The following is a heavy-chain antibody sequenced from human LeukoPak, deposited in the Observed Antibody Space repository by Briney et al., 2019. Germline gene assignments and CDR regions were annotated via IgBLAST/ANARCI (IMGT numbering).Heavy chain of an antibody. D-gene: IGHD2-15*01. CDR2: ISGSGGST. V-gene: IGHV3-23*01. Sequence: PGGSLRLSCAASGFTFSSYAMSWVRQAPGKGLEWVSAISGSGGSTYYADSVKGRFNISRDNSRNTLYLQMNSLRAEDSAVYYCARGPYCGGGTCYTLGAFDIWGQGTLASVSS. CDR1: GFTFSSYA. J-gene: IGHJ3*02. CDR3: ARGPYCGGGTCYTLGAFDI.